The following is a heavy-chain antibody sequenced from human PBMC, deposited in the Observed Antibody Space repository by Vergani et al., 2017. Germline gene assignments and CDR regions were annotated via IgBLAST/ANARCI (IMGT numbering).Heavy chain of an antibody. V-gene: IGHV3-23*01. CDR3: VKDAGSYKNFFDS. CDR2: LTGGGGST. CDR1: GFTFSTYA. J-gene: IGHJ4*02. Sequence: EVQLLESGGSLKQPGGSVRLSCAASGFTFSTYAMHWVRQAPGKGLEWVSALTGGGGSTYYADSLKGRFIISRDNSRDTLYLQMNSLRPEDTATYYCVKDAGSYKNFFDSLGQGTLVTVSS. D-gene: IGHD1-26*01.